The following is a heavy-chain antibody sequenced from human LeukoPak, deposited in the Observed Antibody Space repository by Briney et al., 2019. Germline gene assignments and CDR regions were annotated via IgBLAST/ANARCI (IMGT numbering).Heavy chain of an antibody. CDR2: FYPGDSDT. V-gene: IGHV5-51*01. J-gene: IGHJ4*02. CDR1: CSSFTSYW. CDR3: ASRIDSADYDY. D-gene: IGHD3-9*01. Sequence: GASLKISCKASCSSFTSYWMAWVRQMPGKGLEWMGIFYPGDSDTRYSPSFQGQVTISADKSITTAYLQWSSLQASDTAMYYCASRIDSADYDYWGQGTLVTVSS.